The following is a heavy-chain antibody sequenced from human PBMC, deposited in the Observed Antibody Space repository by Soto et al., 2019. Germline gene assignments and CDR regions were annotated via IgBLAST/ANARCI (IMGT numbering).Heavy chain of an antibody. CDR1: GGSISSGDYY. CDR3: ARDAKPEAFDI. J-gene: IGHJ3*02. V-gene: IGHV4-30-4*01. Sequence: PSETLSLTCTVSGGSISSGDYYWSWIRQPPGKGLEWIGYIYYSGSTYYNPSLKSRVTISVDTSKNQFSLKLSSVTAADTAVYYCARDAKPEAFDIWGQGPIVTVSS. CDR2: IYYSGST.